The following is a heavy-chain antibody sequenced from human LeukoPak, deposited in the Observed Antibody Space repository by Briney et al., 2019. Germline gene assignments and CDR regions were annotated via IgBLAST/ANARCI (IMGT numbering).Heavy chain of an antibody. D-gene: IGHD6-19*01. V-gene: IGHV4-61*01. CDR2: IYYSGST. CDR1: GGSVSSGSYY. J-gene: IGHJ4*02. Sequence: PSETLSLTCTVSGGSVSSGSYYWSWIRQPPGKGLEWIGYIYYSGSTNYNPSLKSRVTISVDTSKNQFSLKLSSVTAADTAVYYCASALYSSGWYSFDYWGQGTLVTVSS. CDR3: ASALYSSGWYSFDY.